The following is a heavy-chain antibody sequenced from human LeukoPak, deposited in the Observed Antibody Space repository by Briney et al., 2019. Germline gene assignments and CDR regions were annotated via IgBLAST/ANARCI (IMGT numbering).Heavy chain of an antibody. V-gene: IGHV3-7*01. CDR2: IKQDGSEK. CDR3: ARTGRSGYYADDY. D-gene: IGHD3-3*01. CDR1: GFAFSSYW. J-gene: IGHJ4*02. Sequence: GGSLRLSCAASGFAFSSYWMSWVRQAPGKGLEWVANIKQDGSEKYYVDSVKGRFTISRDNAKNSLYLQMNSLRAEDTAVYYCARTGRSGYYADDYWGQGTLVTVSS.